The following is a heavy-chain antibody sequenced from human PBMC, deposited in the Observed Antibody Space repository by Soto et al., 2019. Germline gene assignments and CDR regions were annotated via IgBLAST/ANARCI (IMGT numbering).Heavy chain of an antibody. CDR1: GGTFSSYT. J-gene: IGHJ6*02. Sequence: QVQLVQSGAEVKKPGSSVKVSYKASGGTFSSYTISWVRQAPGQGLEWMGRIIPILGIANYAQKFQGRVTITADKSTSTAYMELSSLRSEDTAVYYCAYDSSHYYYGMDVWGQGTTVTVSS. V-gene: IGHV1-69*02. CDR2: IIPILGIA. D-gene: IGHD3-22*01. CDR3: AYDSSHYYYGMDV.